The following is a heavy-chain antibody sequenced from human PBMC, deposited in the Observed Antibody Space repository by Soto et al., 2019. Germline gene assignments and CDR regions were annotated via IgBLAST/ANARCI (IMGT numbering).Heavy chain of an antibody. D-gene: IGHD5-12*01. CDR2: IYPGDTT. J-gene: IGHJ4*02. Sequence: EVQLVESGGGLIQPGGSLRLSCVVSGFTVSSANYMIWVRQAPGKGLEWVSVIYPGDTTFYADSVKGRFTISRDNSKNTLYLQMNSLRAEDTAVYYCHGYGYWGQGTLVTVSS. V-gene: IGHV3-53*01. CDR1: GFTVSSANY. CDR3: HGYGY.